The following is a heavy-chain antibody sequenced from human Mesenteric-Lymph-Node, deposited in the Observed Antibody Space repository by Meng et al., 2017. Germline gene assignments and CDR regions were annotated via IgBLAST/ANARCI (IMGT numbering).Heavy chain of an antibody. D-gene: IGHD1-26*01. CDR3: ASPSTCSGSYCDY. CDR2: IDAGGSGT. Sequence: GESLKISCAASGFTFRNYVMTWVRQAPGKGLEWVSAIDAGGSGTYYADSVKGRFTISRDNSKNTLYLQMNSLRAEDTAVYYCASPSTCSGSYCDYWGQGTLVTVSS. J-gene: IGHJ4*02. V-gene: IGHV3-23*01. CDR1: GFTFRNYV.